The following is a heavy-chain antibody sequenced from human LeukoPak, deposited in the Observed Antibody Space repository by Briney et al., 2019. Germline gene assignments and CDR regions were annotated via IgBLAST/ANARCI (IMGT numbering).Heavy chain of an antibody. CDR2: ISGSGGST. D-gene: IGHD3-22*01. J-gene: IGHJ4*02. CDR1: GFTFSSYA. Sequence: GGSLRLSCAASGFTFSSYAMRWVRQAPGKGLEWVSAISGSGGSTLYADSVKGRLTISRDNSKNTLYLQMNSLRAEDTAVYYCAKDLYDSSGYYHDIFLFYWGQGTLVTVSS. CDR3: AKDLYDSSGYYHDIFLFY. V-gene: IGHV3-23*01.